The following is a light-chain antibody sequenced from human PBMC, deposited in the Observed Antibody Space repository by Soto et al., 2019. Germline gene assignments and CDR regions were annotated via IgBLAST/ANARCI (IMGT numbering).Light chain of an antibody. CDR1: PTVNNTY. CDR2: GAS. V-gene: IGKV3-20*01. Sequence: ELVLTQSPGTLSLSPGERASLSCRASPTVNNTYFACHQQIPGQAPRLLISGASGRATGTPDRFSGSASGTDFTLTISRLAPQDFAVYYCQQYGSSPLTFGGGTKVDIK. CDR3: QQYGSSPLT. J-gene: IGKJ4*01.